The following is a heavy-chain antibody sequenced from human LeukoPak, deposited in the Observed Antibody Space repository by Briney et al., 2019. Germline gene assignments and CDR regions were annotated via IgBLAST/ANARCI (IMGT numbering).Heavy chain of an antibody. Sequence: GGSLRLSCAASGFTVSSNYMSWVRQAPGKGLEWVSVIYSGGSTYYADSVKGRFTISRDNSKNTLYLQMNSLRAEDTAVYYCAREGHYHGSGSYYNETYYFDYWGQGTLVTVSS. CDR2: IYSGGST. J-gene: IGHJ4*02. V-gene: IGHV3-66*01. CDR1: GFTVSSNY. CDR3: AREGHYHGSGSYYNETYYFDY. D-gene: IGHD3-10*01.